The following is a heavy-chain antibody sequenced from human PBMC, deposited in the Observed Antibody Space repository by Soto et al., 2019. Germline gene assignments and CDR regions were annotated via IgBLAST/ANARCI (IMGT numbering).Heavy chain of an antibody. CDR2: IYYSGST. Sequence: QVQLQESGPGLVKPSQTLSLSCTVSGGSLSSGGYYWSWIRQHPGKGLEWIGFIYYSGSTYYNPSLKSRVTISVDTSQNQSSLKLSSVTAADTAVYYCARDTQRGYSGYFDSWGQGTLVTVSS. D-gene: IGHD5-12*01. J-gene: IGHJ4*02. V-gene: IGHV4-31*03. CDR1: GGSLSSGGYY. CDR3: ARDTQRGYSGYFDS.